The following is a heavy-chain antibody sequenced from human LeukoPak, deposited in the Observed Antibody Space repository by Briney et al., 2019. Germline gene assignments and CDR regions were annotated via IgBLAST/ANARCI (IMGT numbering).Heavy chain of an antibody. CDR2: IKHDGSDT. Sequence: GGSLRLSCAASGSIFSGHWMTWVHQAPGKGLEWVAIIKHDGSDTYYVDSVKGRFTISRDNDKKSLYLQMDSLKAEDTAMYYCASATWSLDNWGQGTLVTVSS. D-gene: IGHD2-8*02. CDR1: GSIFSGHW. CDR3: ASATWSLDN. V-gene: IGHV3-7*01. J-gene: IGHJ4*02.